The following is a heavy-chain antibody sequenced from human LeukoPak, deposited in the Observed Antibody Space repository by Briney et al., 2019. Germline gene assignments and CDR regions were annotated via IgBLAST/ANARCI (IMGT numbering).Heavy chain of an antibody. D-gene: IGHD4-17*01. CDR1: GFTFSSYW. J-gene: IGHJ4*02. Sequence: GGSLRLSCAASGFTFSSYWMHWVRQAPGNGLVWVSRINTDGSSTSYADSVKGRFTISRDNAKNTLCLQMNSLRAEDTAVYYCARDCTPIYGDRQPDYWGQGTLVTVSS. V-gene: IGHV3-74*01. CDR2: INTDGSST. CDR3: ARDCTPIYGDRQPDY.